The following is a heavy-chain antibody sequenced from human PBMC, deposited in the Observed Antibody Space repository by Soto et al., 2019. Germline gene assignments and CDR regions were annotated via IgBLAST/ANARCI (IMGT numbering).Heavy chain of an antibody. CDR2: ISGSGGST. V-gene: IGHV3-23*01. CDR3: AKKGYCSGGSCQIVSEYFQH. CDR1: GFTFSSYA. D-gene: IGHD2-15*01. Sequence: GGSLRLSCAASGFTFSSYAMSWVRQAPGKGLEWVSAISGSGGSTYYADSVKGRFTISRDNSKNTLYLQMNSLRAEDTAVYYCAKKGYCSGGSCQIVSEYFQHWGQGTLVTV. J-gene: IGHJ1*01.